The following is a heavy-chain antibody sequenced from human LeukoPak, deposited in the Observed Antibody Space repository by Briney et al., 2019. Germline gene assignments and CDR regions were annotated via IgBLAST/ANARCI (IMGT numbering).Heavy chain of an antibody. D-gene: IGHD3-22*01. CDR2: IYDSGST. Sequence: RASETLSLTCTVSGGSINSYYWSWIRQPPGEGLEWIGYIYDSGSTNYNPSLKSRVTISVDTSKNQFSLKLSSVTAADTAVYYCACLTTADAFDIWGQGTMVTVSS. V-gene: IGHV4-59*01. CDR3: ACLTTADAFDI. CDR1: GGSINSYY. J-gene: IGHJ3*02.